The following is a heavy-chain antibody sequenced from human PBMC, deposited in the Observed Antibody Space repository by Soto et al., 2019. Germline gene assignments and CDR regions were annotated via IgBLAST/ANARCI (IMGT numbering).Heavy chain of an antibody. V-gene: IGHV3-23*01. CDR2: ITGSGGLT. D-gene: IGHD4-17*01. CDR1: GVTFSKYA. CDR3: SKGDYGGNSPYWYFDL. J-gene: IGHJ2*01. Sequence: EVQLLESGGGLVQPGGSLRLSCAVSGVTFSKYAMSWVRQPPGKGPEWVSAITGSGGLTYYADSVKGRFTISRDNSKNLLFLQMNRLRDEDTSTYYCSKGDYGGNSPYWYFDLWGRGTLVIVSS.